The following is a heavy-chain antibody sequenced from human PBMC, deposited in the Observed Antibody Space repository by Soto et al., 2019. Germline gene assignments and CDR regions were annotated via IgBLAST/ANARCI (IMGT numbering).Heavy chain of an antibody. CDR3: ARKHSRGYFNWFYP. V-gene: IGHV5-51*01. D-gene: IGHD3-22*01. CDR1: GYRFTTHW. CDR2: IYPGDFDT. J-gene: IGHJ5*02. Sequence: GESLKFSFRVSGYRFTTHWIALVRQMPGKGLEWMGIIYPGDFDTLYSPSFQGQVTISVDKSISTAYMQWNSLKASDSGIYYCARKHSRGYFNWFYPWGQGTLVTVSS.